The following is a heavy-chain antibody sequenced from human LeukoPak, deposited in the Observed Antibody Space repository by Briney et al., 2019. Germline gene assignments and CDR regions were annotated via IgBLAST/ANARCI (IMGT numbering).Heavy chain of an antibody. J-gene: IGHJ4*02. D-gene: IGHD5-24*01. V-gene: IGHV1-46*01. CDR3: ARNRWLDC. Sequence: GASVKVSCRSSGYTFTNYYMHWVRQAPGQGLEWMGIINPSGGSTTYAQKFQDRVTMTRDMSTSTVYMELSSLRSEDTAVYYCARNRWLDCRGKGTLVTVPS. CDR1: GYTFTNYY. CDR2: INPSGGST.